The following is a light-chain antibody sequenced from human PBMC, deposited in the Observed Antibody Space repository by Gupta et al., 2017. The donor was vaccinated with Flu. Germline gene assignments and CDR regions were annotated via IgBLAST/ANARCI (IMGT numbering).Light chain of an antibody. CDR2: DAS. CDR1: QSISSY. CDR3: QQRNNWPRT. Sequence: EIVLTQSPATLSLSPGERATLSCRASQSISSYLAWYQLKTDQAPRLLIYDASHRATGIPARFSGSGSGRVFTLTISTIEPEDFAFYYCQQRNNWPRTFGQGTKLEIK. V-gene: IGKV3-11*02. J-gene: IGKJ2*01.